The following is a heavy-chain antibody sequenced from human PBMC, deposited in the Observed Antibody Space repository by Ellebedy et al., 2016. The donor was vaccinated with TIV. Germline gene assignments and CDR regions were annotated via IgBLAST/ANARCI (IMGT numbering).Heavy chain of an antibody. Sequence: ASVKVSXXASGYTFTGYYMHWVRQATGQGLEWMGWMNPNSGNTGYAQKFQGRVTMTRNTSISTAYMELSSLRSEDTAVYYCARALRASTYYYDSTRGSDRRRRYWYFDLWGRGTLVTVSS. V-gene: IGHV1-8*02. CDR3: ARALRASTYYYDSTRGSDRRRRYWYFDL. CDR2: MNPNSGNT. D-gene: IGHD3-22*01. CDR1: GYTFTGYY. J-gene: IGHJ2*01.